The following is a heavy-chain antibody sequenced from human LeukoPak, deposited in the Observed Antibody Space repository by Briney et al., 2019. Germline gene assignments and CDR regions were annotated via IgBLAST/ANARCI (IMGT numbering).Heavy chain of an antibody. Sequence: GGSLRLSCAASGFTFSSYGMHWVRQAPGKGLEWVAFIRYDGSNKYYADSVKGRFTISRDNSKNTLYLQMNSLRAEDTAVYYCARDKIAVAGRSWFDPWGQGTLVTVSS. D-gene: IGHD6-19*01. J-gene: IGHJ5*02. CDR1: GFTFSSYG. CDR2: IRYDGSNK. CDR3: ARDKIAVAGRSWFDP. V-gene: IGHV3-30*02.